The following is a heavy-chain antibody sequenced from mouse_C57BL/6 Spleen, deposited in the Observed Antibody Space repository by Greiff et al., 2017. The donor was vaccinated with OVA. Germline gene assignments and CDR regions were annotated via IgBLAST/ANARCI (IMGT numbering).Heavy chain of an antibody. CDR3: TGSIYYYGSSSYFDY. Sequence: EVKVEESGGGLVQPGGSMKLSCVASGFTFSNYWMNWVRQSPEKGLEWVAQIRLKSDNYATHYAESVKGRFTISRDDSKSSVYLQMNHLRAEDTGIYYCTGSIYYYGSSSYFDYWGQGTTLTVSS. D-gene: IGHD1-1*01. CDR2: IRLKSDNYAT. CDR1: GFTFSNYW. V-gene: IGHV6-3*01. J-gene: IGHJ2*01.